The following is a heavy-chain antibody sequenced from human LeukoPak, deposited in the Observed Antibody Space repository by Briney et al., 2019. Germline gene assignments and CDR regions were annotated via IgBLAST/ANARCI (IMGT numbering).Heavy chain of an antibody. D-gene: IGHD3-9*01. CDR1: GFTFSSYA. J-gene: IGHJ4*02. V-gene: IGHV3-23*01. Sequence: PGGSLRLSCAASGFTFSSYALSWVRQAPGKGPEWVSLISGSGRQTEYGDSVKGRFTISRDNSKNTLSLQINSLKAEDTAIYYCAKHLRTHVWFFDYWGQGTLVTVSS. CDR2: ISGSGRQT. CDR3: AKHLRTHVWFFDY.